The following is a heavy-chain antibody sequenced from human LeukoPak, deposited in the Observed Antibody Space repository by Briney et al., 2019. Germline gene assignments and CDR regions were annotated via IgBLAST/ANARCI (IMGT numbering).Heavy chain of an antibody. Sequence: GASVNVSCKASGYTLTTYPMNWVRQAPGQGLEWMGWINTNTGNPTYAQGFTGRFVFSLDTSVSTAYLQISSLKADDTAVYYCARDPYTSSSWYRGRANNWFDPWGQGTLVTVSS. V-gene: IGHV7-4-1*02. J-gene: IGHJ5*02. CDR2: INTNTGNP. CDR3: ARDPYTSSSWYRGRANNWFDP. D-gene: IGHD6-13*01. CDR1: GYTLTTYP.